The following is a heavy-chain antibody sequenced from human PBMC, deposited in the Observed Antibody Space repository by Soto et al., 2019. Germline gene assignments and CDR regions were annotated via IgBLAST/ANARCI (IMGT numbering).Heavy chain of an antibody. CDR1: GFSLSTSGVG. CDR3: VHKGGGDRILDY. J-gene: IGHJ4*02. CDR2: IYWDDYK. Sequence: QITLKESGPALVKPTQTLTLTCTFSGFSLSTSGVGVGWIRQPPGEALEWLALIYWDDYKHFSPSLESRLTITKETSKTQVGLTMTNMDPVDTATYYCVHKGGGDRILDYWGQGTLVTVSS. D-gene: IGHD3-16*01. V-gene: IGHV2-5*02.